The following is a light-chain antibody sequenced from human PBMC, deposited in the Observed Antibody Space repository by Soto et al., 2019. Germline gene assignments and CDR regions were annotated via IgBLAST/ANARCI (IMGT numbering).Light chain of an antibody. CDR3: QHYNNWPPRT. Sequence: EIVMTQSPATLSVSPGVRATLSCRASQSVSSNLAWYQQKPCQAPRRLIYGASTRATGIPARFSGSGSGTEFTLTISSLQSEDFAVYYCQHYNNWPPRTFGQGTKVEIK. CDR1: QSVSSN. CDR2: GAS. J-gene: IGKJ1*01. V-gene: IGKV3-15*01.